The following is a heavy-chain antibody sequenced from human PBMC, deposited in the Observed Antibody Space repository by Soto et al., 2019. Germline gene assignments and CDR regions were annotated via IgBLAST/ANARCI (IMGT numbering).Heavy chain of an antibody. Sequence: QVQLQQWGAGLLKPSETLSLTCAVYGGSFSGYYWSWIRQPPGKGLEWIGEINHSGSTNYNPSLKSRVTISVDTSKNQFSLKLSSVTAADTAVYYCARAYDYIWGSYRLDYWGQGTLVTVSS. D-gene: IGHD3-16*02. V-gene: IGHV4-34*01. CDR3: ARAYDYIWGSYRLDY. CDR1: GGSFSGYY. J-gene: IGHJ4*02. CDR2: INHSGST.